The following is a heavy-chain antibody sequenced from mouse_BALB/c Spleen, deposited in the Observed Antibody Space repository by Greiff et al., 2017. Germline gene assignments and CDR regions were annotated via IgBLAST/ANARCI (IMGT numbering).Heavy chain of an antibody. CDR1: GFTFSSYA. Sequence: EVHLVESGGGLVKPGGSLKLSCAASGFTFSSYAMSWVRQTPEKRLEWVASISSGGSTYYPDSVKGRFTISRDNARNILYLQMSSLRSEDTAMYYCARYDYDDWYFDVWGAGTTVTVSS. J-gene: IGHJ1*01. V-gene: IGHV5-6-5*01. CDR3: ARYDYDDWYFDV. D-gene: IGHD2-4*01. CDR2: ISSGGST.